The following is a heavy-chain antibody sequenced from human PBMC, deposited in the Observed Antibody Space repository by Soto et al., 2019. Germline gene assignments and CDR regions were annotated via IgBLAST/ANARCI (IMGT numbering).Heavy chain of an antibody. Sequence: QVQLVQSGAEVKKPGSSVKVSCKASGGTFSSYAISWVRQAPGQGLEWMGGIIPIFGTANYAQKFQGRVTITADESTSTAYMELSSRRSEDTAVSYCAREPQHYDGAGSDCFYTGGQGTLVPVSS. CDR2: IIPIFGTA. CDR1: GGTFSSYA. J-gene: IGHJ5*02. CDR3: AREPQHYDGAGSDCFYT. V-gene: IGHV1-69*01. D-gene: IGHD3-10*01.